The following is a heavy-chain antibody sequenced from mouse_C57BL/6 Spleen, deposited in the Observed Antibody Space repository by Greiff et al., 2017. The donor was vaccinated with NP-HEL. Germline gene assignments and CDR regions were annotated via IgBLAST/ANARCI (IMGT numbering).Heavy chain of an antibody. Sequence: VQLQQPGAELVKPGASVKVSCKASGYTFTSYWMHWVKQRPGQGLEWIGRIHPSDSDTNYNQKFKGKATLTVDKSSITAYMQLSSLTSEDSAVYYCAITWGFHYYGSSYDYFDYGGQGTTLTVSS. J-gene: IGHJ2*01. V-gene: IGHV1-74*01. D-gene: IGHD1-1*01. CDR2: IHPSDSDT. CDR1: GYTFTSYW. CDR3: AITWGFHYYGSSYDYFDY.